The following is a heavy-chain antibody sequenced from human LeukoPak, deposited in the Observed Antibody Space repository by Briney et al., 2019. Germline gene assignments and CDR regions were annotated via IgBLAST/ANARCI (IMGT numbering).Heavy chain of an antibody. CDR1: GFTFDDYA. D-gene: IGHD6-19*01. Sequence: PGGSLRLSCAASGFTFDDYAMHWVRHAPGKGLEWVSGISWNSGSIGYADSVKGRFTISRDNAKNSLYLQMNSLRAEDTALYYCAKGGSSGFTIDYWGQGTLVTVSS. V-gene: IGHV3-9*01. J-gene: IGHJ4*02. CDR2: ISWNSGSI. CDR3: AKGGSSGFTIDY.